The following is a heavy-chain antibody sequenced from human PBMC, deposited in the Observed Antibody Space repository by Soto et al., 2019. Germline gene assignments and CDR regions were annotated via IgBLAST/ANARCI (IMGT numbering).Heavy chain of an antibody. CDR3: AMGELSPFDI. CDR2: MNPKSGNV. D-gene: IGHD3-16*02. J-gene: IGHJ3*02. CDR1: GHTFSNND. V-gene: IGHV1-8*01. Sequence: QLQLVQSGTEVKTAGASVKVSCKASGHTFSNNDVNWVRHATGQGPEWMGWMNPKSGNVGYAQKFRGRVTMTRNTSTSTAYMELSSLTSEDTAVYYCAMGELSPFDIWGQGTVVTVSS.